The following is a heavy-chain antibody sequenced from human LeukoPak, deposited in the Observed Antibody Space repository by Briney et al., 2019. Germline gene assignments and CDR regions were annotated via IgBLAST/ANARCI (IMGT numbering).Heavy chain of an antibody. Sequence: RAGGSLRLSCAASGFTFSASPMHWVRQASGEGLEWVGRIRVKANSYATAYAASVKGRFTISRDDSKNTAYLEMNSLKTEDTAVYYCTRQRVGTGTCDYWGQGTLVTVSS. CDR3: TRQRVGTGTCDY. J-gene: IGHJ4*02. CDR1: GFTFSASP. CDR2: IRVKANSYAT. V-gene: IGHV3-73*01. D-gene: IGHD3-16*01.